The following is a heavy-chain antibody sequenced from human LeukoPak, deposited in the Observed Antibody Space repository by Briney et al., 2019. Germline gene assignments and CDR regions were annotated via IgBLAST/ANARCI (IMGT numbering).Heavy chain of an antibody. CDR2: AIPMFGTV. V-gene: IGHV1-69*13. D-gene: IGHD2-21*02. Sequence: SVKVSCKPSGGTLSTYAISWVRQAPGQGPQWMGGAIPMFGTVRYAQKFQGRVTITADDSTSTAYMELSSLRFEDTAVYYCASRGGVTQENDYYYFAMDVWGQGTTVTVSS. CDR3: ASRGGVTQENDYYYFAMDV. CDR1: GGTLSTYA. J-gene: IGHJ6*02.